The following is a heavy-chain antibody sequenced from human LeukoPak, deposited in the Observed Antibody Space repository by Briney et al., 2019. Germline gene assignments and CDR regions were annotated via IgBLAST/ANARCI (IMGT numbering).Heavy chain of an antibody. CDR3: ARADSSGYYGWFDP. CDR1: GGSISSGGYY. D-gene: IGHD3-22*01. CDR2: IYYSGST. V-gene: IGHV4-31*03. Sequence: SQTLSLTCTVSGGSISSGGYYWSWVRQHPGKGLEWNGYIYYSGSTYYNPSLKSRVTISVDTSKNQFSLKLSSVTAADTAVYYCARADSSGYYGWFDPCGQGTLVTVSS. J-gene: IGHJ5*02.